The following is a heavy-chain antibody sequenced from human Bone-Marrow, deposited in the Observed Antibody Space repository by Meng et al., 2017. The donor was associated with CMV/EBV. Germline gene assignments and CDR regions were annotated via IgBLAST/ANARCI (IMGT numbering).Heavy chain of an antibody. D-gene: IGHD3-22*01. V-gene: IGHV3-30*04. CDR2: ISYDGSNK. CDR3: ARMSDYYDSSGFNFDP. J-gene: IGHJ5*02. CDR1: GFTFSSYA. Sequence: GESLKISCAASGFTFSSYAMHWVRQAPGKGLEWVAVISYDGSNKYYADSVKGRFTISRDNAKNSLYLQMNSLRAEDTAVYYCARMSDYYDSSGFNFDPWGQGTLVTVSS.